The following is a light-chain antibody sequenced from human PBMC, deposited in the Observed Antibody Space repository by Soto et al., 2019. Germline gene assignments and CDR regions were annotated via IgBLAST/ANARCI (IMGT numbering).Light chain of an antibody. CDR1: SGDIGCYNH. Sequence: QSALTQPASVSGSPGQSITISCTGTSGDIGCYNHVSWYQQYPGKAPNLIIYEVTNRPSGVSYRFSGSKSGNTASLTISGLHVEDEADYYCSSFRSGGTRVLFGGGTQLTVL. V-gene: IGLV2-14*01. J-gene: IGLJ2*01. CDR3: SSFRSGGTRVL. CDR2: EVT.